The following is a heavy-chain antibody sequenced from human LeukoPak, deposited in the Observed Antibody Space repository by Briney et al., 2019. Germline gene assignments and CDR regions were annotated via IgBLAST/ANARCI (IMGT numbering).Heavy chain of an antibody. CDR2: IKQDESET. J-gene: IGHJ4*02. V-gene: IGHV3-7*03. D-gene: IGHD2-2*01. CDR3: ARGKLCTSASCYPGPFDF. Sequence: GGSLRLSCAASGFTFSNYWMNWVRLAPGKGPQWVANIKQDESETFYGDSVKGRFTISRENAKNSLYLQMNSLSAEDTAVYYCARGKLCTSASCYPGPFDFWGQGTLVTVSS. CDR1: GFTFSNYW.